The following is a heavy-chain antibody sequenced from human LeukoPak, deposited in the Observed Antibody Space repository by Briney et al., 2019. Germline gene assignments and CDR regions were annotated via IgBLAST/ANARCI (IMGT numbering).Heavy chain of an antibody. J-gene: IGHJ5*02. CDR2: THTSGST. Sequence: PSETLSLTCTVSGGSISGHYWSWIRQPPGEGLEWIGYTHTSGSTNYNPSLESRVTISIDTSKNQFSLKLSSVTAADTAVYYCARVFERGWFGEFRPPNWFDPWGQGTLVTVSS. D-gene: IGHD3-10*01. V-gene: IGHV4-59*11. CDR3: ARVFERGWFGEFRPPNWFDP. CDR1: GGSISGHY.